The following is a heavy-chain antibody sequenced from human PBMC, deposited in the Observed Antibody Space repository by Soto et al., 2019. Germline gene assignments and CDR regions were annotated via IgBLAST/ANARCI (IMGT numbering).Heavy chain of an antibody. Sequence: SETLSLTCAVSGGSISSSNWWSWVRQPPGKGLEWIGEIYHSGSTNYNPSLKSRVTISVDKSKNQLSLKLSSVTAADTAVYYCARVYFYGSGRPGGMDVSGQGTTVTVSS. CDR1: GGSISSSNW. V-gene: IGHV4-4*02. CDR2: IYHSGST. D-gene: IGHD3-10*01. CDR3: ARVYFYGSGRPGGMDV. J-gene: IGHJ6*02.